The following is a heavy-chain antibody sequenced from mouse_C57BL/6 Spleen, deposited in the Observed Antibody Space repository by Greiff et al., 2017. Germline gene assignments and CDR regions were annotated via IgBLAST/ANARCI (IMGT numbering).Heavy chain of an antibody. CDR2: INPNNGGT. V-gene: IGHV1-18*01. CDR3: ARSDYYGSSALDY. CDR1: GYTITDYN. J-gene: IGHJ2*01. Sequence: EVQLQQSGPELVKPGASVKIPCKASGYTITDYNMDWVKQSHGKSLEWIGDINPNNGGTIYNQKFKGKATLTVDKSSSTAYLELRSLTSEDTAVYYCARSDYYGSSALDYWGQGTTLTVSS. D-gene: IGHD1-1*01.